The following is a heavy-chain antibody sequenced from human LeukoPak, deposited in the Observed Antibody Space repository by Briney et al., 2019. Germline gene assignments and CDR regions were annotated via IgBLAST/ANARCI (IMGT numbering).Heavy chain of an antibody. Sequence: PSETLSLTCTVSGYSISSGYYWGWIRQPPGKGLEWIGSIYHSGSTYYNPSLKSRDTISVDTSKNQFSLKLSSVTAADTAVYYCARDQRGGSGSYYNRAPRDYWGQGTLVTVSS. CDR2: IYHSGST. J-gene: IGHJ4*02. D-gene: IGHD3-10*01. CDR1: GYSISSGYY. CDR3: ARDQRGGSGSYYNRAPRDY. V-gene: IGHV4-38-2*02.